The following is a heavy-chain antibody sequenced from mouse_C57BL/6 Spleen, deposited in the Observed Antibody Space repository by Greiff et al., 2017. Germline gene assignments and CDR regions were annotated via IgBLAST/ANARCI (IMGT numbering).Heavy chain of an antibody. J-gene: IGHJ3*01. Sequence: EVQLVESGGDLVKPGGSLKLSCAASGFTFSSYGMSWVRQTPDTRLEWVATISSGGSYTYYPDSVKGRFTISRDNAKNTLYLQMSSLMSEDTAIYYCARNYYDYDWCAYWGQGTLVTVSA. CDR3: ARNYYDYDWCAY. CDR1: GFTFSSYG. V-gene: IGHV5-6*01. D-gene: IGHD2-4*01. CDR2: ISSGGSYT.